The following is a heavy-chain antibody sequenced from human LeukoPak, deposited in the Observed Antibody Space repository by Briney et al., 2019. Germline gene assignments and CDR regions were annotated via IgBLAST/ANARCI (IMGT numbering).Heavy chain of an antibody. D-gene: IGHD5-18*01. J-gene: IGHJ4*02. Sequence: SETLSLTCAVYGGSFSGYYWSWIRQPPGKGLEWIGEINHSGSTNYNPSLKSRVTISVDTSKNQFSLKLSSVTAADTAVYYCARTRYRIQLWRNEQNYFDYWGQGTLVTVSS. V-gene: IGHV4-34*01. CDR1: GGSFSGYY. CDR3: ARTRYRIQLWRNEQNYFDY. CDR2: INHSGST.